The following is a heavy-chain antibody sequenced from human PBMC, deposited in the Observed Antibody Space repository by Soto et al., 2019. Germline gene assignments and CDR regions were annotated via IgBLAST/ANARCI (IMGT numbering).Heavy chain of an antibody. Sequence: GGSLRLSCASSGFTFSSYSMNLVRQAPGKGLEWVSSISSSSSYIYYADSVKGRFTISGDDSKNSLYLEMNSLKTEDTAVYYCTKDLAPGIPRGLDVWGQGITVTVSS. CDR1: GFTFSSYS. V-gene: IGHV3-21*04. CDR2: ISSSSSYI. CDR3: TKDLAPGIPRGLDV. J-gene: IGHJ6*02. D-gene: IGHD2-21*02.